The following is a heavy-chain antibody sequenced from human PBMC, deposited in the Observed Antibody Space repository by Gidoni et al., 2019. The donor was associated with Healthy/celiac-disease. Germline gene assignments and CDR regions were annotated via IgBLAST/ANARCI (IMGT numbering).Heavy chain of an antibody. CDR2: IIPIFGTA. Sequence: QVQLVQSGAEVKKPGSSVKVSCTASGGTFSSYAISWVRQAPGQGLEWMGGIIPIFGTANYAQKFQGRVTITADESTSTAYMELSSLRSEDTAVYYCARDRVWGHRLNNWFDPWGQGTLVTVSS. J-gene: IGHJ5*02. CDR1: GGTFSSYA. D-gene: IGHD6-25*01. CDR3: ARDRVWGHRLNNWFDP. V-gene: IGHV1-69*01.